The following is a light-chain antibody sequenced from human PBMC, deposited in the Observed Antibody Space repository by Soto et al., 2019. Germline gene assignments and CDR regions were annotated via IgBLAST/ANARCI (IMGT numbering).Light chain of an antibody. CDR2: GAS. J-gene: IGKJ4*01. V-gene: IGKV3-15*01. Sequence: DIILTQSPAIVSVSPGERATLSCRASRSVSTNLAWYQHKHGQAPRLLIYGASTRVTDIPPRFSGCGSGTEFTLTINYLKSEDFGVYYCQQYDKTVPPVTFGGGTKVEI. CDR3: QQYDKTVPPVT. CDR1: RSVSTN.